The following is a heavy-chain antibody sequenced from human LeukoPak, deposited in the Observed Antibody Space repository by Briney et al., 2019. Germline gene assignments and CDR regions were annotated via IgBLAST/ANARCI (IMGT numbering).Heavy chain of an antibody. Sequence: SETLSLTCAVYGGSLSGYYWSWIRQPPGKGLEWIGYIYYSGSTNYNPSLKSRVTISVDTSKNQFSLKLSSVTAADTAVYYCARVYSKYYYDNWGQGTLVTVSS. V-gene: IGHV4-59*01. CDR2: IYYSGST. CDR3: ARVYSKYYYDN. CDR1: GGSLSGYY. J-gene: IGHJ4*02. D-gene: IGHD6-13*01.